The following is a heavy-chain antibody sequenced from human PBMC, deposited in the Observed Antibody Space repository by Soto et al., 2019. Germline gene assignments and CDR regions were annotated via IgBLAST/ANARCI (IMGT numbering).Heavy chain of an antibody. D-gene: IGHD2-21*01. CDR1: GTSISSSYW. J-gene: IGHJ4*02. Sequence: SETLSLTCRVSGTSISSSYWWAWVRQSPGKGLEWIGEIYHNGITKYNPSLKSRVSMSIDKSNNQFSLKLTSVTAADTAVYYCATVPPRNVVVLDEFPTWGQGTLVTVSS. V-gene: IGHV4-4*02. CDR3: ATVPPRNVVVLDEFPT. CDR2: IYHNGIT.